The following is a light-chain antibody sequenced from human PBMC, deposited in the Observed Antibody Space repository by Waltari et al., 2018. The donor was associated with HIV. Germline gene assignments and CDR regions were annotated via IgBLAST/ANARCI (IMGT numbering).Light chain of an antibody. CDR1: IGPSSYP. J-gene: IGLJ2*01. CDR2: LNSDCRN. CDR3: QTWGTGTHVV. Sequence: QLVLTQSPSASASLGPSANLTCTLSIGPSSYPFAWHQQQPEKGPRYLMMLNSDCRNSKGDGIPDRFSGSSAGAERYLTISSLQSEDEADYYCQTWGTGTHVVFGGGTKLTVL. V-gene: IGLV4-69*01.